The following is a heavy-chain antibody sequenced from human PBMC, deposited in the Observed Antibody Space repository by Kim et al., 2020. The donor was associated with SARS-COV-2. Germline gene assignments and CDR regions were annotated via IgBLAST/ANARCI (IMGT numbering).Heavy chain of an antibody. CDR3: ARVRGVPKDPPLLYYYYYGMDV. CDR2: IIPIFGTA. V-gene: IGHV1-69*13. D-gene: IGHD3-10*01. CDR1: GGTFSSYA. Sequence: SVKVSCKASGGTFSSYAISWVRQAPGQGLEWMGGIIPIFGTANYAQKFQGRVTITADESTSTAYMELSSLRSEDTAVYYCARVRGVPKDPPLLYYYYYGMDVWGQGTTVTVSS. J-gene: IGHJ6*02.